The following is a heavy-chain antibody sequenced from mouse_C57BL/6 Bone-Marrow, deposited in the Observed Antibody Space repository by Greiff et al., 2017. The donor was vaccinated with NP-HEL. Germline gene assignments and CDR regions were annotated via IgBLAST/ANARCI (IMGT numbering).Heavy chain of an antibody. CDR3: ARNGLLHYGSSYDWYFDV. J-gene: IGHJ1*03. D-gene: IGHD1-1*01. CDR1: GFSLTSYA. V-gene: IGHV2-9-1*01. CDR2: LWTGGGT. Sequence: VQVVESGPGLVAPSQSLSITCTVSGFSLTSYAISWVRQPPGKGLEWLGVLWTGGGTNYISALKSRLSIRKDNPKSQVFLKMNSLQTDETARYYCARNGLLHYGSSYDWYFDVWGTGTTVTVSS.